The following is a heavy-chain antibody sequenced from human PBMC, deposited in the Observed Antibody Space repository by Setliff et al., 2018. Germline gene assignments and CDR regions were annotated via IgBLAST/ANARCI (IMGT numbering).Heavy chain of an antibody. V-gene: IGHV1-18*01. CDR3: ARGGMAAANRKGVFEY. Sequence: GASVKVSCKASGYTFTDFGINWVRQAPGQGLEWMGWISPYTGNTYSAQRFQGRVTLTTDTSTSTAYMEVKSLTSDDTAVYYCARGGMAAANRKGVFEYWGQGTLVTVSS. CDR2: ISPYTGNT. J-gene: IGHJ4*02. CDR1: GYTFTDFG. D-gene: IGHD6-13*01.